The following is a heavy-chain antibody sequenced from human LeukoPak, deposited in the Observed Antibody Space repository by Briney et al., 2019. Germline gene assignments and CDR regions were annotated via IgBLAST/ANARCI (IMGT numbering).Heavy chain of an antibody. D-gene: IGHD1-26*01. J-gene: IGHJ4*02. CDR1: GFAFSSYS. CDR3: ASSGSYRFDY. CDR2: ITASGTAM. Sequence: GGSLRLSCAASGFAFSSYSMNWVRQAPGKGLEWVSHITASGTAMFYADSVKGRLTISRDNAKNSLYLQMNSLRDEDTAVYYCASSGSYRFDYWGQGTLVTVSS. V-gene: IGHV3-48*02.